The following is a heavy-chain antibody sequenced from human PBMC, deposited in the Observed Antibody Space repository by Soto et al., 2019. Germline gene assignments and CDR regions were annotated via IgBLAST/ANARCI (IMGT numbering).Heavy chain of an antibody. V-gene: IGHV1-18*01. CDR1: GYTFTSYG. CDR3: ARVLWFGELSHYYYAMDV. J-gene: IGHJ6*02. D-gene: IGHD3-10*01. CDR2: ISAYNGNT. Sequence: QVQLVQSGAEVKKPGASVKVSCKASGYTFTSYGISWVRQAPGQGLEWMGWISAYNGNTNYAQKLQGRDTMTTDTSTSTAYMDLRSLRSDDTAVYYCARVLWFGELSHYYYAMDVWGQGTTVTVSS.